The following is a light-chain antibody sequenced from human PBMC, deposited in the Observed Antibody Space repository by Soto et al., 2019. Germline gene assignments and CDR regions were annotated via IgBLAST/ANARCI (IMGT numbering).Light chain of an antibody. CDR2: DAS. J-gene: IGKJ4*01. Sequence: IVLTQSPGTLSLSPGERATLSCRASQSVRSSLAWYQQKPGQAPRLLLYDASNRATGIPARFSGSGSGTDFTLTISSLEPEDFAVYYCQQRSNWPPLTFGGGTKVDIK. V-gene: IGKV3-11*01. CDR3: QQRSNWPPLT. CDR1: QSVRSS.